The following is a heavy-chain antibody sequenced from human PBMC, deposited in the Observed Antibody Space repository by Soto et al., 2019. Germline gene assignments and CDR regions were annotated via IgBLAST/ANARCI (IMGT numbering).Heavy chain of an antibody. V-gene: IGHV3-13*01. Sequence: GGSLRLSCAASGFTFSSYDMHWVRQATGKGLEWVSAIGTAGDTYYPGSVKGRFTISRENAKNSLYLQMNSLRAGDTAVYYCARAPRGSGWYANYYYMDVWGKGTTVTVSS. D-gene: IGHD6-19*01. CDR1: GFTFSSYD. CDR2: IGTAGDT. J-gene: IGHJ6*03. CDR3: ARAPRGSGWYANYYYMDV.